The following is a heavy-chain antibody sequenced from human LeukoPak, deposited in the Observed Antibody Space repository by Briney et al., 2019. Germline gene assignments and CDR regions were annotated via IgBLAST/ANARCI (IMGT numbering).Heavy chain of an antibody. D-gene: IGHD3-3*01. J-gene: IGHJ4*02. V-gene: IGHV1-2*02. Sequence: ASVKVSCKASGYTFPSYYMHWVRQAPGQGLEWMGWINPNSGGTNYAQKFQGRLTITRDTSISTAYMELSRLRSDDTAVYYFAATIFGVVIQSPYYFDYWGQGTLVTVSS. CDR3: AATIFGVVIQSPYYFDY. CDR2: INPNSGGT. CDR1: GYTFPSYY.